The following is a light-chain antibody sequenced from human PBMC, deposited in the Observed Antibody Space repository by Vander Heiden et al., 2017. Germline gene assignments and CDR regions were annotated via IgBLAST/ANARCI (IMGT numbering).Light chain of an antibody. CDR1: ISNIGRNY. J-gene: IGLJ3*02. V-gene: IGLV1-47*01. CDR3: AAWDDSLKGWV. CDR2: MNS. Sequence: QSVLTQPPSASGTPGQRVTISCSGSISNIGRNYVYWYQQVPGTAPKLLIYMNSQRPSGVPDRFSGSKSGTSGSLAISGLRSEDEADYYCAAWDDSLKGWVFGGGTKLTVL.